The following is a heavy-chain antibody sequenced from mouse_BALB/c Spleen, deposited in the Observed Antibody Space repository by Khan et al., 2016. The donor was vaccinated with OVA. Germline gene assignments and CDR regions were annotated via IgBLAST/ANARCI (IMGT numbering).Heavy chain of an antibody. CDR1: GYSITSDYA. V-gene: IGHV3-2*02. CDR2: ISYSGST. J-gene: IGHJ4*01. CDR3: ASELGRYYALDD. Sequence: EVQLQESGPGLVKPSQSLSLTCTVTGYSITSDYAWNWIRQFPGNKLEWMGYISYSGSTTYNPSLKSRISITRDTSKDQFFLQLQSVTSEDTATYYCASELGRYYALDDWGQGTSVTVSS. D-gene: IGHD4-1*01.